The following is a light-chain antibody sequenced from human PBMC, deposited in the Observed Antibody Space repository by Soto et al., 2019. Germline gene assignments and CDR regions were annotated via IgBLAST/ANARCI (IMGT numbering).Light chain of an antibody. CDR3: QLYDNSPMYT. Sequence: EIVLTQSPGTLSLSPGERATLSCRASQGVSSSSLAWFQQKPGQAPRHLIYGASNRATGIPDRFSGSGSVTDFTLTVSRLEPEDFAVYYCQLYDNSPMYTFGQGTKLEIK. CDR2: GAS. CDR1: QGVSSSS. J-gene: IGKJ2*01. V-gene: IGKV3-20*01.